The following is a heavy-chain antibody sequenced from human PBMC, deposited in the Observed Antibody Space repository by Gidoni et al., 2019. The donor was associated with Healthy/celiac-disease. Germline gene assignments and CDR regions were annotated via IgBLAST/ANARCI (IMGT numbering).Heavy chain of an antibody. Sequence: QVQLQESGPGLVKPSETLSLTCTVSGCSISSYYWSWIRQPPGKGLEWIGYIYYIGSTNYNHSPKSRVTISVDTSKNQCSLKLSSGTAADTAVYYCARTGMEWLLLDYWGQGTLVTVSS. CDR2: IYYIGST. D-gene: IGHD3-3*01. CDR1: GCSISSYY. J-gene: IGHJ4*02. V-gene: IGHV4-59*01. CDR3: ARTGMEWLLLDY.